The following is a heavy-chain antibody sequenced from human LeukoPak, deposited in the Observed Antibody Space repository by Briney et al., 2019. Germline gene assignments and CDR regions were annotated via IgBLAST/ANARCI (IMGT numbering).Heavy chain of an antibody. V-gene: IGHV3-53*01. CDR1: GFTVSSNY. D-gene: IGHD2-2*01. J-gene: IGHJ4*02. Sequence: GGSLRLSCAASGFTVSSNYMSWVRQAPGKGLEWVSVIYSGGSTYYADSVKGRFTISRDNSKNTLYLQMNSLRAEDTAVYYCASALVGSGFDYWGQGTLVTVSP. CDR3: ASALVGSGFDY. CDR2: IYSGGST.